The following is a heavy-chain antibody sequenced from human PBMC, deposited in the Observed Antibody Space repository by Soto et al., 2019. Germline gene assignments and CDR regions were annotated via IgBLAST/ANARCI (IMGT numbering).Heavy chain of an antibody. CDR3: ARPSIAVAGIGDAFDI. J-gene: IGHJ3*02. CDR1: GYSFTSYW. CDR2: IYPGDSDT. Sequence: PGESLKISCKGSGYSFTSYWIGWVRQMPGKGLEWMGIIYPGDSDTRYSPSFQGQVTISADKSISTAYLQWSSLKASDTAMYYCARPSIAVAGIGDAFDIWGQGTMVTVSS. V-gene: IGHV5-51*01. D-gene: IGHD6-19*01.